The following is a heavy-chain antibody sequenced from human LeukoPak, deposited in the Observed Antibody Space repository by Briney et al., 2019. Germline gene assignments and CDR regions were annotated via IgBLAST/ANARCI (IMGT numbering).Heavy chain of an antibody. CDR3: AKSGGYGLIDY. CDR1: GASVSGSPYY. V-gene: IGHV4-39*01. Sequence: SETLSLTCTVSGASVSGSPYYWGWIRQPPGKGLEWIGSIYSSGSTYYNTSLQSRVAISIETSKNQISLRLKSVTAADTAMYYCAKSGGYGLIDYWGQGTLVTVSS. J-gene: IGHJ4*02. D-gene: IGHD1-26*01. CDR2: IYSSGST.